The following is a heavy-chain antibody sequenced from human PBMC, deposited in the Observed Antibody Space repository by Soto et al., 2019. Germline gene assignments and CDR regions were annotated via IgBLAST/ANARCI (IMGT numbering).Heavy chain of an antibody. CDR3: ARTLDYGHMDV. Sequence: QVQMQESGPGLVKPSETLSLTCTVSGDSVRNQYWSWIRRPPGRGLEWIGYIYRSGSTKYNPSLKNRLTISVDTSKNQFSLKLSSVTAADTAVYYCARTLDYGHMDVWGKGTTVTVSS. CDR1: GDSVRNQY. CDR2: IYRSGST. D-gene: IGHD3-16*01. V-gene: IGHV4-4*09. J-gene: IGHJ6*03.